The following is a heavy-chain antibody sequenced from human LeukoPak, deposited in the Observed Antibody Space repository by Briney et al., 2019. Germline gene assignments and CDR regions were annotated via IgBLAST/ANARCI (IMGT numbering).Heavy chain of an antibody. CDR3: ARERGEFGGSYFLDY. D-gene: IGHD1-26*01. J-gene: IGHJ4*02. CDR1: GYTFTSYA. Sequence: ASVKVSCKASGYTFTSYAVHWVRRAPGQSLEWMGYINDGDGNTKYSQEFQGRVTITRDTSVSIVYMELSSLRSEDMAFYYCARERGEFGGSYFLDYWGQGTLVTVSS. V-gene: IGHV1-3*03. CDR2: INDGDGNT.